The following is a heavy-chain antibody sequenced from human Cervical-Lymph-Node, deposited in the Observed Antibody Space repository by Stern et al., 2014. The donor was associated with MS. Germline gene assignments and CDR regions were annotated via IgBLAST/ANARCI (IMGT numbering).Heavy chain of an antibody. J-gene: IGHJ4*02. CDR2: INAANGNT. D-gene: IGHD5-18*01. CDR3: ARLRASGYSYGYGFDY. V-gene: IGHV1-3*01. CDR1: GYTFTGYT. Sequence: VQLVESGAEVKKPGASVKVSCKASGYTFTGYTMHWVRQAPGPRLEWMGWINAANGNTKYSEKFLGRLTITNDASASTAYMELSSLRSEDTAIYYCARLRASGYSYGYGFDYWGQGTLVTVSS.